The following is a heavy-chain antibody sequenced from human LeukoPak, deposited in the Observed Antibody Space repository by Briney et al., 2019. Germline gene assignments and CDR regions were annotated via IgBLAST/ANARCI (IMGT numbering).Heavy chain of an antibody. J-gene: IGHJ5*02. V-gene: IGHV4-34*01. D-gene: IGHD3-10*01. CDR1: GGSFSGYY. Sequence: SETLSLTCAVYGGSFSGYYWSWIRQPPGKGLKWIGEINHSGSTNYNPSLKSRVTISVDTSKNQFSLKLSSVTAADTAVYYCASRWFGELHNWFDPWGQGTLVTVSS. CDR3: ASRWFGELHNWFDP. CDR2: INHSGST.